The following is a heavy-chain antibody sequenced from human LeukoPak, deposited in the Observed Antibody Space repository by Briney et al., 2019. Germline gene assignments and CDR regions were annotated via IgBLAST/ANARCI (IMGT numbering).Heavy chain of an antibody. J-gene: IGHJ4*02. CDR1: GGSITSYY. V-gene: IGHV4-59*01. CDR3: ARATTAYCTRGICPNFDF. CDR2: IYYSGTT. Sequence: SETLSLTCTVSGGSITSYYWNWIRQPPGKGLEWIGYIYYSGTTNFNPSLKSRVTMSVDTSRNHFSLQLSSVTAADTALYYCARATTAYCTRGICPNFDFWGQGTLVTVSS. D-gene: IGHD2-8*02.